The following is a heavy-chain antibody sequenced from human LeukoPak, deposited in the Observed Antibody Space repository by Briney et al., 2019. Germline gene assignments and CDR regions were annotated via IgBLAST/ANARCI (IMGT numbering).Heavy chain of an antibody. Sequence: GGSLRLSCAASGFTFNSYWMSWVRQAPGKGLEWVANIKQDGSEKFHVDSVKGRFTVSRDNAKNSLYLQMNSLRAEDTAVYYCARDADLGTTITGAFDIWGRGTMVTVSA. CDR3: ARDADLGTTITGAFDI. CDR1: GFTFNSYW. V-gene: IGHV3-7*01. D-gene: IGHD5-24*01. CDR2: IKQDGSEK. J-gene: IGHJ3*02.